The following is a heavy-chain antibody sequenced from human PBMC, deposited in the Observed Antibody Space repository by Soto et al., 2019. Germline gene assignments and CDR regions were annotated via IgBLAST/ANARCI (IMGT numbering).Heavy chain of an antibody. J-gene: IGHJ4*02. V-gene: IGHV1-18*01. Sequence: ASVKVSCKASGYTFTSYGISWVRQAPGQGLEWMGWISAYNGNTNYAQKLLGRVTMTTDTSTSTAYMELRSLRSDDTAVYYCARVAELRHPLDYWGQGTLVTVSS. D-gene: IGHD1-7*01. CDR1: GYTFTSYG. CDR3: ARVAELRHPLDY. CDR2: ISAYNGNT.